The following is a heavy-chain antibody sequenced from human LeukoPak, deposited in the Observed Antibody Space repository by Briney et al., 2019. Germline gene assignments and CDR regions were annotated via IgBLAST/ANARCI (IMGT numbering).Heavy chain of an antibody. D-gene: IGHD6-19*01. CDR2: IDYDGRNA. Sequence: GRSLRFSCTAAGFTFSSSGMHWVRQAPGKGLEWVAFIDYDGRNAFYADSVKGRFTISRDNAKNTLYLQMNSLRAEDTAVYYCARLYSSGRYYYYYYMDVWGKGTTVTVSS. CDR3: ARLYSSGRYYYYYYMDV. CDR1: GFTFSSSG. J-gene: IGHJ6*03. V-gene: IGHV3-33*03.